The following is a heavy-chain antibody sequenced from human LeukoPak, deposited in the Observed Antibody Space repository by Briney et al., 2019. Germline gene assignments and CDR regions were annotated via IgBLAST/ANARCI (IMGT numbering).Heavy chain of an antibody. CDR1: GFTLSSYG. Sequence: GRSLRLSCAASGFTLSSYGMHWVRQAPGKGLEWVAVISYAGSNKYYVDSVKGRFTISRDNSKNTLYLQMNSLRAEDTAVYYCAKGLGIADVWGQGTTVTVSS. V-gene: IGHV3-30*18. CDR2: ISYAGSNK. D-gene: IGHD6-13*01. J-gene: IGHJ6*02. CDR3: AKGLGIADV.